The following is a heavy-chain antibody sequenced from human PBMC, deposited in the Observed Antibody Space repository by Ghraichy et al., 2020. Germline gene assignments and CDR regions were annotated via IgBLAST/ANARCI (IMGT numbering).Heavy chain of an antibody. V-gene: IGHV4-34*01. D-gene: IGHD6-13*01. CDR3: ARSQQQLVSGWFDP. Sequence: SENLSLTCAVYGGSFSGYYWSWIRQPPGKGLEWIGEINHSGSTNYNPSLKSRVTISVDTSKNQFSLKLSSVTAADTAVYYCARSQQQLVSGWFDPWGQGTLVTVSS. J-gene: IGHJ5*02. CDR2: INHSGST. CDR1: GGSFSGYY.